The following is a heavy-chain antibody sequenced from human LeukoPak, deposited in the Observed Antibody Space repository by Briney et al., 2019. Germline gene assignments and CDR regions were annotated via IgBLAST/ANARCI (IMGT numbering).Heavy chain of an antibody. CDR2: IKEDGSDK. Sequence: GGSLRLSCAASGFTFSSFGMSWVRQAPGKGLEWVANIKEDGSDKYYVDSVKGRFAISRDNAKNSLSLQMNSLRAEDTAVYYCARDFAKDAAAMTSAGHWGQGPVVPVSS. J-gene: IGHJ4*02. CDR1: GFTFSSFG. CDR3: ARDFAKDAAAMTSAGH. D-gene: IGHD2-2*01. V-gene: IGHV3-7*01.